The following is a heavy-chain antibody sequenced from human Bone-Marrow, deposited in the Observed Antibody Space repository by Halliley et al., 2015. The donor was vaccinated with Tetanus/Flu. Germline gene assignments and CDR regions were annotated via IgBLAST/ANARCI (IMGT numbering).Heavy chain of an antibody. CDR3: AKGPKTVSDFWTNFPLDP. D-gene: IGHD3-3*01. Sequence: YGGSDGYYADSVKGRFTISRDTSKNTLNLQLTSLRIDDTAVYFCAKGPKTVSDFWTNFPLDPWGPGTLVTVSS. CDR2: YGGSDG. J-gene: IGHJ5*02. V-gene: IGHV3-30*18.